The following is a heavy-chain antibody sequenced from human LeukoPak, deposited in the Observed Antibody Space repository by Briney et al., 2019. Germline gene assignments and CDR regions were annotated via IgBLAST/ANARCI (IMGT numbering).Heavy chain of an antibody. D-gene: IGHD3-9*01. CDR3: ATSDILTGRGQGPYY. J-gene: IGHJ4*02. Sequence: SETLSPTCTVSGGSISSGGYYWSWIRQHPGKGLEWIGYIYYSGSTYYNPSLKSRVSISVDTSKNQFSLNLRSVTAADTAVYYCATSDILTGRGQGPYYWGQGTLVTVSS. CDR1: GGSISSGGYY. V-gene: IGHV4-31*03. CDR2: IYYSGST.